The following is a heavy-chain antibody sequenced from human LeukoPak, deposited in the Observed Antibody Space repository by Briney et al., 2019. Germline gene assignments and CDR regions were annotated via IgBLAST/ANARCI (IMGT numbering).Heavy chain of an antibody. CDR1: GGSFSGYY. V-gene: IGHV4-34*01. D-gene: IGHD2-2*01. J-gene: IGHJ3*02. CDR2: INHSGST. CDR3: ARAGVRERYCSSTSCHLRGAFDI. Sequence: PSETLSLTCAVSGGSFSGYYWSWIRQPPGKGLEWIGEINHSGSTNYNPSLKSRVTISVDTSKNQFTLKLSSVTAADTAVYYCARAGVRERYCSSTSCHLRGAFDIWGQGTMVTVSS.